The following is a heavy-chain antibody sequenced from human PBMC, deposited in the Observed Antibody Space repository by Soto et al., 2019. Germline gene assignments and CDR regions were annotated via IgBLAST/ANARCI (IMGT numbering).Heavy chain of an antibody. V-gene: IGHV4-38-2*02. CDR3: AREIKGYSYGNYLDY. CDR2: IYHTGTT. J-gene: IGHJ4*02. D-gene: IGHD5-18*01. Sequence: SETLSLTCTVSGDSISSGYYWAWIRQPPGKGLEWIASIYHTGTTYYNPSLKSRVTISVDTSKNQFSLKLSSVTPADTAVYYCAREIKGYSYGNYLDYWGQGTLVTVSS. CDR1: GDSISSGYY.